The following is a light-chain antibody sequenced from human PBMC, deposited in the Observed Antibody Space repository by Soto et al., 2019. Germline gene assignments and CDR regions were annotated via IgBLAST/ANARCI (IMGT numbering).Light chain of an antibody. Sequence: DIQMTQSPSSLSASVGDRVTLTCRAIKGIRNALAWYQKKQGKAPERLIYRAYILQSGVSSRFSGSGSGTDFTPTISSRQTEDFASYYCLQHDTYPSTFGQGTKLEIK. CDR2: RAY. CDR1: KGIRNA. CDR3: LQHDTYPST. J-gene: IGKJ2*01. V-gene: IGKV1-17*01.